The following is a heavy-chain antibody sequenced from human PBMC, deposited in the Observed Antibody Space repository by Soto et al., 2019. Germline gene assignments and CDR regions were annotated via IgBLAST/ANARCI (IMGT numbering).Heavy chain of an antibody. Sequence: QVQLVQSGAEVKKPGSSVKVSCKASGGTFSSYAISWVRQAPGQGLEWMGGIIPIFGTANYPQKFQGRVAITGDDTTSTAYMELSSLGSEDTAVCSFGRLVVGRDGGDYWGQGTLVTVSS. V-gene: IGHV1-69*12. CDR3: GRLVVGRDGGDY. CDR1: GGTFSSYA. J-gene: IGHJ4*02. CDR2: IIPIFGTA. D-gene: IGHD2-2*01.